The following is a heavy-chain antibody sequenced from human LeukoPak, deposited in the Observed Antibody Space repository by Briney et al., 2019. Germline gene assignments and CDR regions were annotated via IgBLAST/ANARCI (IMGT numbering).Heavy chain of an antibody. D-gene: IGHD1-26*01. V-gene: IGHV3-74*01. CDR2: INSDGSRT. CDR1: GFTFSSYW. CDR3: ASHTSGSSPLDP. J-gene: IGHJ5*02. Sequence: GGSLRLSCAASGFTFSSYWMHWVRQAPGKGLVWASRINSDGSRTSYADSVKGRFTISRDNAKNTLYLQMNSLRAEDTAVYYCASHTSGSSPLDPWGLGSLVTVSS.